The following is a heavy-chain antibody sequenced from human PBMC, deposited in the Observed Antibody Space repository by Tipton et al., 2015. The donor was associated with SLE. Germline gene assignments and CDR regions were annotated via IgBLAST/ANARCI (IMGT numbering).Heavy chain of an antibody. J-gene: IGHJ6*02. CDR2: IYYSGST. Sequence: TLSLTCTVSGGSISSYYWSWIRQPPGKGLEWIGYIYYSGSTNYNPSLKSRVTISVDTSKNQFSLKLSSVTAADTAVYYCARDDWGNYYGMDVWGQGTTVTVSS. V-gene: IGHV4-59*01. CDR1: GGSISSYY. CDR3: ARDDWGNYYGMDV. D-gene: IGHD3-9*01.